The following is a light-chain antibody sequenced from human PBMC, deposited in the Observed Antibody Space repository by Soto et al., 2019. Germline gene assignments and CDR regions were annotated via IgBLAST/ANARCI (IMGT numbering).Light chain of an antibody. CDR2: EGS. V-gene: IGLV2-23*01. Sequence: QSALTQPASWSGSPGQSITISCTGTSSDVGGYNLVSWYQQHPGKAPKLMIYEGSKRPSGVSNRFSGSKSGNTASLTISGLQAEDEADYYCCSYTGSSTFVVFGGGTKLTVL. CDR3: CSYTGSSTFVV. CDR1: SSDVGGYNL. J-gene: IGLJ2*01.